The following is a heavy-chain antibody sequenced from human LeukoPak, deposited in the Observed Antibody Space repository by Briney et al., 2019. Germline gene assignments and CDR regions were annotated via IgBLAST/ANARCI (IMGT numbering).Heavy chain of an antibody. CDR2: ISGSGGST. V-gene: IGHV3-23*01. Sequence: GGTLRPSCAASGFIFSSYGMSWVRQAPGKGLEWVSGISGSGGSTYYADSVKGRFTISRDSSKNTLYLQMNSLRAEDTAVYYCAKDRAPTTGSSDYWGQGTLVTISS. CDR1: GFIFSSYG. CDR3: AKDRAPTTGSSDY. D-gene: IGHD3-10*01. J-gene: IGHJ4*02.